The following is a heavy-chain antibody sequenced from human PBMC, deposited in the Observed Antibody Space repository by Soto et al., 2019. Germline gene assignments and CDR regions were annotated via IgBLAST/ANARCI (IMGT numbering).Heavy chain of an antibody. Sequence: GGSLRLSCAASGFTFSSYAMSWVRQAPGKGLEWVSAIRGSGGSTYYADSVKGRFTISRDNSKNTLYLQMNSLRAEDTAVYYCAKPAAIRADYYYYYMDVWGKGTTVTVSS. D-gene: IGHD2-2*01. J-gene: IGHJ6*03. CDR1: GFTFSSYA. CDR2: IRGSGGST. V-gene: IGHV3-23*01. CDR3: AKPAAIRADYYYYYMDV.